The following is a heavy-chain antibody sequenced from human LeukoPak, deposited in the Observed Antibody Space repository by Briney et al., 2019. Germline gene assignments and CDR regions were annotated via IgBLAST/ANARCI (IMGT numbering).Heavy chain of an antibody. Sequence: PGGSLRLSCAASGFTFSSYAMSWVRQAPGKGLEWVSAISGSGGSTYYADSVKGRFTISRDNSKNTLYLQMNSLRAEDTAVYYCAKERDYDFWSGYPYYFDYWGQGTLVTASS. D-gene: IGHD3-3*01. CDR2: ISGSGGST. V-gene: IGHV3-23*01. CDR3: AKERDYDFWSGYPYYFDY. CDR1: GFTFSSYA. J-gene: IGHJ4*02.